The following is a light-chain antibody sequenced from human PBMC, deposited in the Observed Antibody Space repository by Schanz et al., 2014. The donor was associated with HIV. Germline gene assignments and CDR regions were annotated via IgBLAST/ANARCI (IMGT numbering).Light chain of an antibody. CDR2: DTS. CDR3: QQRDNWPLT. Sequence: PGERVTLSCRASQSVSSSYLTWYQQKPGQAPRLLIYDTSNRATGIPARFSGSGFETDFTLTISSLEPEDSAVYYCQQRDNWPLTFGGGTKVEIK. CDR1: QSVSSSY. V-gene: IGKV3-11*01. J-gene: IGKJ4*01.